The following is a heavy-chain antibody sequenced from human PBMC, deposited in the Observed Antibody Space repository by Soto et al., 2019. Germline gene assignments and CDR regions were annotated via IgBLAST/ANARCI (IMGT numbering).Heavy chain of an antibody. D-gene: IGHD6-6*01. CDR3: AKDLKAKARPNTFDY. J-gene: IGHJ4*02. CDR1: GFTFSIDA. CDR2: ISGSGGST. V-gene: IGHV3-23*01. Sequence: GSLRLSCSASGFTFSIDAMSLVLQAPGKGLEWVSAISGSGGSTYYADSVKGRFTISRDNSKNTLYLQMNSLRAEDTAVYYCAKDLKAKARPNTFDYWGQGTLVTVSS.